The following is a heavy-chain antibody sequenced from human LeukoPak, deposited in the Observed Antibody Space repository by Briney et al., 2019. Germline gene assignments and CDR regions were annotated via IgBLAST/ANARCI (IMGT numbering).Heavy chain of an antibody. J-gene: IGHJ3*02. V-gene: IGHV3-74*01. D-gene: IGHD6-6*01. CDR1: GFTFSSYW. CDR3: VREYSSSSGRAFDI. CDR2: ISTDGSST. Sequence: PGGSLRLSCAASGFTFSSYWMNWVRQSPGKGLVWVSRISTDGSSTNSADSVKGRLTISRDNAKNTLYLQMNSLRAEDTAVYYCVREYSSSSGRAFDIWGQGTMVTVSP.